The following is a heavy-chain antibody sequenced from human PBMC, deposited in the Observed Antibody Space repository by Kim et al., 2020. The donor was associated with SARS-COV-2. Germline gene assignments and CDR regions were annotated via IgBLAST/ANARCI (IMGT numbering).Heavy chain of an antibody. J-gene: IGHJ3*02. V-gene: IGHV3-21*01. D-gene: IGHD1-1*01. CDR1: GFTFTSYS. Sequence: GGSLRLSCATSGFTFTSYSINWVRQAPGKGLEWLSYISSSSSYIYYTDSVKGRFTVSRDNAKNTLYLQMNSLRAEDTAVYYCARGGNAGGVFDIWGQGTMVTVSS. CDR3: ARGGNAGGVFDI. CDR2: ISSSSSYI.